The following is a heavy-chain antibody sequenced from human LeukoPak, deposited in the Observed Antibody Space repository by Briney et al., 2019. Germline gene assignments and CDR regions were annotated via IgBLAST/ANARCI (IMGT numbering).Heavy chain of an antibody. CDR3: AKESGGRYYYDSSAYFDY. CDR1: GFTFSSYM. Sequence: GGSLRLSCAASGFTFSSYMMNWVRQAPGKGLEWVSTISGGGGSTYYADSVKGRFTISRDNSKNTLYLQMNSLRAEDSAVYYCAKESGGRYYYDSSAYFDYWGQGTLVTVSS. D-gene: IGHD3-22*01. CDR2: ISGGGGST. J-gene: IGHJ4*02. V-gene: IGHV3-23*01.